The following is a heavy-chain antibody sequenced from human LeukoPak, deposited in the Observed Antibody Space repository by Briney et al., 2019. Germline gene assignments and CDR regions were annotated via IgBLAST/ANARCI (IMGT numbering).Heavy chain of an antibody. CDR3: AKGYKYGMDV. J-gene: IGHJ6*02. CDR2: ISGSGGST. Sequence: GGSLRLSCAASGFTFSSYAMSWVRQAPGQGLEWVSAISGSGGSTYYADSVRGRFTISRDNSKNTLYLQMNSLRAEDTAVYYCAKGYKYGMDVWGQGTTVTVSS. CDR1: GFTFSSYA. D-gene: IGHD1-14*01. V-gene: IGHV3-23*01.